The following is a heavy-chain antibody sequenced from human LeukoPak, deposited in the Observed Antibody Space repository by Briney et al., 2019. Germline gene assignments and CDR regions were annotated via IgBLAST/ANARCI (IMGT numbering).Heavy chain of an antibody. Sequence: PGGSLRLSCAASGFTFSGYAMHWVRQAPGKGLEWVAVISYDGSNKYYADSVKGRFTISRDNSKNTLYLQMNSLRAEDTAVYYCARGVGLSVYSSSGFDYWGQGTLVTVSS. CDR1: GFTFSGYA. CDR3: ARGVGLSVYSSSGFDY. J-gene: IGHJ4*02. D-gene: IGHD6-6*01. V-gene: IGHV3-30-3*01. CDR2: ISYDGSNK.